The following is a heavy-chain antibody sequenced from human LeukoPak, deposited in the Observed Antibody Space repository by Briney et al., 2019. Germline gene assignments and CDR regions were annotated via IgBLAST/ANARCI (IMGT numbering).Heavy chain of an antibody. J-gene: IGHJ4*02. D-gene: IGHD3-3*01. Sequence: GGSLRLSCAASGFTFSSYGMHWVRQAPGKGLEWVAVIWYDGSNKYYADSVKGRFTISRDNSKNTLYLQMNSLRAEDTAVYYCAKDNDLWSGYYSLWPLGYWGQGTLVTVSS. CDR1: GFTFSSYG. CDR2: IWYDGSNK. V-gene: IGHV3-33*06. CDR3: AKDNDLWSGYYSLWPLGY.